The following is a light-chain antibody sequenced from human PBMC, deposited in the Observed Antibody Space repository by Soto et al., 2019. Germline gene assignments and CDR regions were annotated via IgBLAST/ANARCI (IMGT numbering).Light chain of an antibody. Sequence: QSVLTQPPSASATPGQRVIISCSGGSSNIGSNTVNWYQQLPGTAPKLLIYSTYQRPSGVPDRFSGSKSGTSASLAISGLQSEDEADYYCATWDNSLKAWVFGGGTKLTVL. CDR1: SSNIGSNT. CDR3: ATWDNSLKAWV. V-gene: IGLV1-44*01. J-gene: IGLJ3*02. CDR2: STY.